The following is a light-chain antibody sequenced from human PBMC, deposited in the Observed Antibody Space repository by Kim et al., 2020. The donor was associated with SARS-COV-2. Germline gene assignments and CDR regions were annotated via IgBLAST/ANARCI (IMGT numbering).Light chain of an antibody. CDR1: QSISSW. Sequence: SAAVGDRVTITCRASQSISSWLAWYQRKPGKAPKLLIYKASSLESGVPSRFSGSGSGTEFTLTISSLQAEDFATYFCQQYYSDWTFGQGTKVDIK. J-gene: IGKJ1*01. CDR3: QQYYSDWT. V-gene: IGKV1-5*03. CDR2: KAS.